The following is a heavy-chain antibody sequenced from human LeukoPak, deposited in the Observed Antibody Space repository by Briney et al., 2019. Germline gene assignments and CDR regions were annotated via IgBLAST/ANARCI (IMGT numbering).Heavy chain of an antibody. CDR3: ARGWSRLPLDV. CDR1: GYTFTSYD. D-gene: IGHD4-11*01. CDR2: MIPNSGDI. Sequence: ASVKVSCKASGYTFTSYDINWVRQATGQGLEWMGWMIPNSGDIDYAQKFQGRVTMTRNTSISTAYMELSSLRSEDTAVYYCARGWSRLPLDVWGKGTTVTVSS. V-gene: IGHV1-8*01. J-gene: IGHJ6*04.